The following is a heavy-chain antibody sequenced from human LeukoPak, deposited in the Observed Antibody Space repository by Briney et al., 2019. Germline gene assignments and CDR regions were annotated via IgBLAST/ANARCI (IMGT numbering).Heavy chain of an antibody. J-gene: IGHJ4*02. CDR2: ISGSGGST. D-gene: IGHD2-15*01. V-gene: IGHV3-23*01. CDR1: GFTFSSYA. Sequence: GGSLRLSCAASGFTFSSYAMSWVRQAPGKGLEWVSAISGSGGSTYYADSVKGRFTISRDNSKNTLYLQMNSLRAEDTAVYYCAEDQEDIVVVVAATFDYWGQGTLVTVSS. CDR3: AEDQEDIVVVVAATFDY.